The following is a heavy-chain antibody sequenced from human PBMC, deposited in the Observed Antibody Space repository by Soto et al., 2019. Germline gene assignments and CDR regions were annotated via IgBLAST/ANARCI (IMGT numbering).Heavy chain of an antibody. J-gene: IGHJ5*02. CDR2: IYDSGST. D-gene: IGHD3-16*01. CDR1: GDSVNSGAYY. CDR3: ASSAFGEGNWFDP. V-gene: IGHV4-31*03. Sequence: QVQLQESGPGLVKPSQTLSLTCTVSGDSVNSGAYYWSWVRQHPGKGLEWIGYIYDSGSTYYNPSLKSRVTISLDTSRNQFSLKLNSVTVADTAVYCCASSAFGEGNWFDPWGQGTLVTVSS.